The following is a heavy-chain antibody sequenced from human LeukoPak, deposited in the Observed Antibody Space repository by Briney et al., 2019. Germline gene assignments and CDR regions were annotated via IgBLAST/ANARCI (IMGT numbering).Heavy chain of an antibody. CDR3: ARGRDVAPGAFDI. Sequence: PSETLSLTCNVSGASIRSGRNYWGWIRQSPGKGLEWIGSIYYSGSSSYNPSLKSRVTISVDTSKNQFSLKLSSVTAADTAVYYCARGRDVAPGAFDIWGQGTMVTVSS. CDR1: GASIRSGRNY. D-gene: IGHD2-15*01. J-gene: IGHJ3*02. CDR2: IYYSGSS. V-gene: IGHV4-39*07.